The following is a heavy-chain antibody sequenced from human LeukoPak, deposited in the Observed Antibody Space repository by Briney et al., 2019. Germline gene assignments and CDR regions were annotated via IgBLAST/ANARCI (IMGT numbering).Heavy chain of an antibody. J-gene: IGHJ6*02. Sequence: ASVKVSCKGSGYTFTGYYMHWVRQAPGQGLEWMGWINPNSGGTNYAQKFQDWLSMTRDTSINTAYMELSSLRSDDTAVYYCARDILGRSNGGSNYFGMEVWGQGTTVTVSS. V-gene: IGHV1-2*04. CDR3: ARDILGRSNGGSNYFGMEV. D-gene: IGHD2-15*01. CDR2: INPNSGGT. CDR1: GYTFTGYY.